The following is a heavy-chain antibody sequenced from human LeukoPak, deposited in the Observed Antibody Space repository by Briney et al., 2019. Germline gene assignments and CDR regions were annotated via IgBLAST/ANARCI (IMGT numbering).Heavy chain of an antibody. D-gene: IGHD1-26*01. CDR3: ARRGKVGLPTYFDY. Sequence: GGSLRLSCKASGFTFSTYAMSWVRQAPGKGLQWVSSISAYGESTYYADSVKGRFTTSRDNSKDTLYLHMDSLRADDTAVYYCARRGKVGLPTYFDYWGQGTLVTVSS. CDR1: GFTFSTYA. CDR2: ISAYGEST. V-gene: IGHV3-23*01. J-gene: IGHJ4*02.